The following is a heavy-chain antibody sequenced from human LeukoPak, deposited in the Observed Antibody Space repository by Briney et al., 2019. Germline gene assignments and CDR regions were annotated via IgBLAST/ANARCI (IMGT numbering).Heavy chain of an antibody. D-gene: IGHD6-6*01. J-gene: IGHJ6*03. CDR3: ARDGGIAARLDPYYYYMDV. V-gene: IGHV1-2*02. Sequence: GASVKVSCKASGYTFTVYYMHWVRQAPGQGLEWMGWINPNSGGTNYAQKFQGRVTMTRDTSIGTAYMELSRLRSDDTAVYYCARDGGIAARLDPYYYYMDVWGKGTTVTVSS. CDR1: GYTFTVYY. CDR2: INPNSGGT.